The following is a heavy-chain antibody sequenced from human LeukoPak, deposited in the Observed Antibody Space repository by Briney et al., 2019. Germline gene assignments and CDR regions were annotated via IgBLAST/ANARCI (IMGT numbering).Heavy chain of an antibody. D-gene: IGHD6-19*01. CDR3: ARGRRFVSRSGWNNWFDP. J-gene: IGHJ5*02. V-gene: IGHV4-59*01. Sequence: PSETLSLTCTVSGGSISSYYWSWIRQPPGKGLEWIGYIYYSGSTNYNPSLKSRVTISVDTSKNQFSLKLSSVTAADTAVYYCARGRRFVSRSGWNNWFDPWGQGTLVTVSS. CDR1: GGSISSYY. CDR2: IYYSGST.